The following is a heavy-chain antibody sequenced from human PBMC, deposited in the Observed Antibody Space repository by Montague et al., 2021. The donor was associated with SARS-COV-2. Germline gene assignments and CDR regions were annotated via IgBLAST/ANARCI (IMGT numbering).Heavy chain of an antibody. Sequence: SETLSLTCTVSGGSISSYYWSWFRQPPGKGLEWIGYISYSGSTNYNPSLKSRVTISVDTSKNQFSLKVSSVTAADTAVYYCARGFDYWGQGTLVTVSS. CDR3: ARGFDY. V-gene: IGHV4-59*01. CDR2: ISYSGST. CDR1: GGSISSYY. J-gene: IGHJ4*02.